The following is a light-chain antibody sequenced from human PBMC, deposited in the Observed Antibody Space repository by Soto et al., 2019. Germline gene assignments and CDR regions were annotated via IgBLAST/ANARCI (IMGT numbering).Light chain of an antibody. Sequence: QSALTQPPSVSGAPGQRITISCTGSSSNIGAGHDVYWYQQLPGTAPKLLISGSNIRPSGVPDRFSGSKSGTSASLAITGLQAEDEADYYCHSYDSSLSGSEVFGGGTQLTGL. V-gene: IGLV1-40*01. CDR3: HSYDSSLSGSEV. J-gene: IGLJ2*01. CDR1: SSNIGAGHD. CDR2: GSN.